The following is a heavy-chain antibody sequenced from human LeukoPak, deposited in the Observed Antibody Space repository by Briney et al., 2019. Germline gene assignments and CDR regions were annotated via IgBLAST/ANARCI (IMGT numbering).Heavy chain of an antibody. J-gene: IGHJ3*02. CDR1: GFTFSKYG. CDR3: ARGIFGELFPHDAFDI. CDR2: IWYDGSNK. Sequence: PGRSLRLSCAASGFTFSKYGMHWVRQAPGKGLEWVAVIWYDGSNKYYADSVKGRFTISRDNSKNTLHLQMNSLRAEDTAVYSCARGIFGELFPHDAFDIWGQGTMVTVSS. D-gene: IGHD3-10*02. V-gene: IGHV3-33*01.